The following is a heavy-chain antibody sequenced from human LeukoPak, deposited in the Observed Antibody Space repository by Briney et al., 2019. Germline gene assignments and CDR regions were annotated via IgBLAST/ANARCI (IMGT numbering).Heavy chain of an antibody. V-gene: IGHV3-23*01. Sequence: PGGSLRLSCAASGFTFSSYAMSWVRQAPGKGLEWVSGISGSGGGTNYAESVKGRFTISRDNSKNTLHLQMNSLRAEDTAVYYCAKDTGGYSYANFDYWGQGTLVTVSS. J-gene: IGHJ4*02. CDR1: GFTFSSYA. CDR2: ISGSGGGT. CDR3: AKDTGGYSYANFDY. D-gene: IGHD5-18*01.